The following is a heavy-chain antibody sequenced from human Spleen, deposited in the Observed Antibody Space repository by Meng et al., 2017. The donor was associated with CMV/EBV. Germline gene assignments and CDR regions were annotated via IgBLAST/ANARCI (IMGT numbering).Heavy chain of an antibody. CDR2: TYYRSKWFN. V-gene: IGHV6-1*01. D-gene: IGHD1-26*01. Sequence: SCAISGDSVSSNSDAWNWIRQSPSRGLEWLGRTYYRSKWFNDYAASVKSRISINPDTSKNQFSLQLNSVTPEDTAVYYCARGGATIWFDPWGQGTLVTVSS. CDR3: ARGGATIWFDP. CDR1: GDSVSSNSDA. J-gene: IGHJ5*02.